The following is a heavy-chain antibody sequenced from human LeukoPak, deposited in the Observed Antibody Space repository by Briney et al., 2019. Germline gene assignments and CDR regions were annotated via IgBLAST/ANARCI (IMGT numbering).Heavy chain of an antibody. CDR2: IYYSGST. CDR1: GGSISSGDYY. CDR3: ARVLGYRPYYFDY. D-gene: IGHD5-18*01. Sequence: SETLSLTCTVSGGSISSGDYYWSWIRQPPGKGLEWIGYIYYSGSTNYNPSLKSRVTISVDTSKNQFSLKLSSVTAADTAVYYCARVLGYRPYYFDYWGQGTLVTVSS. J-gene: IGHJ4*02. V-gene: IGHV4-61*08.